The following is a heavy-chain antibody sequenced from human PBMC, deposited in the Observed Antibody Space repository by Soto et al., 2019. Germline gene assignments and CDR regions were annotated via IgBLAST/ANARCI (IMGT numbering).Heavy chain of an antibody. J-gene: IGHJ4*02. CDR3: AKDRVSEHSSGWPQGH. V-gene: IGHV3-30*18. D-gene: IGHD6-19*01. Sequence: GGSLRLSCAASGFSFTRYGMHWVRQAPGKGLEWVAVISDDGRNLHYGDSVRGRFTISRDNSQSTLYLQMNSLKPEDTAVYYCAKDRVSEHSSGWPQGHWGQGTLVTVSS. CDR2: ISDDGRNL. CDR1: GFSFTRYG.